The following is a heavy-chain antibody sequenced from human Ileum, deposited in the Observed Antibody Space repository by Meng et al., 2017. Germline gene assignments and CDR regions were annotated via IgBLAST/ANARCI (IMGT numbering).Heavy chain of an antibody. Sequence: GSLRLSCTVSGGSISSYYWSWIRQPPGKGLEWIGYIYYSGSTNYNPSLKSRVTISVDTSKNQFSLKLSSVTAADTAVYYCAAVDTAMVTMDYWGQGTLVTVSS. D-gene: IGHD5-18*01. J-gene: IGHJ4*02. CDR3: AAVDTAMVTMDY. CDR2: IYYSGST. V-gene: IGHV4-59*01. CDR1: GGSISSYY.